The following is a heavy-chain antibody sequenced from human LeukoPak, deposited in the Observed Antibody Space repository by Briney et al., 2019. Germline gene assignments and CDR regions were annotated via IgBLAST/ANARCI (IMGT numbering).Heavy chain of an antibody. Sequence: PSETLSLTCTVSGGSISSSSYYWGWIRQPPGKGLEWIGSIYYSGSTYYNPSLKSRVTISVDTSKNQFSLKLSSVTAADTAVYYCATSQITMIVVADYWGQGTLVTVSS. D-gene: IGHD3-22*01. CDR3: ATSQITMIVVADY. CDR1: GGSISSSSYY. CDR2: IYYSGST. J-gene: IGHJ4*02. V-gene: IGHV4-39*07.